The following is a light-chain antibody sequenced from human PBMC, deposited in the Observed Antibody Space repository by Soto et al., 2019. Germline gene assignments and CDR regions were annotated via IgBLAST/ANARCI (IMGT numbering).Light chain of an antibody. V-gene: IGKV3-20*01. CDR1: QSVNSNY. Sequence: EIVLTQSPGTLSLSPGERATLSCRTSQSVNSNYLAWYKQLPGQAPRLLIYAASSRATGIPDRFSGSGSGTDFTLTISRLEPEDFAVYYCQQYGGSPRTFGQGTKVEIK. CDR3: QQYGGSPRT. CDR2: AAS. J-gene: IGKJ1*01.